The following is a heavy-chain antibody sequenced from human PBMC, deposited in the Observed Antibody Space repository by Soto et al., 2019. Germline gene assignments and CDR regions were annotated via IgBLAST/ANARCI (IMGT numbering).Heavy chain of an antibody. Sequence: GESLTISCKGSGYSFTSYWISWVRQMPGKGLEWMGRIDPSDSNTNYSPSFQGHVTISADKSISTAYLQWSSLKASDTATYYCASLPVGYYGMDVWGQGTTVTVSS. CDR1: GYSFTSYW. CDR3: ASLPVGYYGMDV. J-gene: IGHJ6*02. D-gene: IGHD2-8*02. CDR2: IDPSDSNT. V-gene: IGHV5-10-1*01.